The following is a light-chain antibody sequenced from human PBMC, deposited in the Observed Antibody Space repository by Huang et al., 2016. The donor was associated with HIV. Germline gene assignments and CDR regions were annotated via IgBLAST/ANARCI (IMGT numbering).Light chain of an antibody. Sequence: EMVMTQSPDPLSVSPGESVTLSCRARQGISGNLAWYQQKPGQAPRLLIHGASTRAAGIPARFSGSGSEIAFTLTINSLQSEDSALYYCLQYNNWPRTFGQGTKLEIK. J-gene: IGKJ2*01. V-gene: IGKV3-15*01. CDR1: QGISGN. CDR2: GAS. CDR3: LQYNNWPRT.